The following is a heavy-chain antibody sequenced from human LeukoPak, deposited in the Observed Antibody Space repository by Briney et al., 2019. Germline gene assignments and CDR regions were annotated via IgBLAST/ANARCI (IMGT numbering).Heavy chain of an antibody. V-gene: IGHV1-8*01. D-gene: IGHD3-9*01. CDR2: MNPNSGNT. CDR1: GYTFTSYD. Sequence: ASVKVSCKASGYTFTSYDINWVRQATGQGLEWMGWMNPNSGNTGYAQKFQGRVTMTRNTSISTAYMELSSLRSEDTAVYYCARGLGLRYIDWLPPDYWGQGTLVTVSS. CDR3: ARGLGLRYIDWLPPDY. J-gene: IGHJ4*02.